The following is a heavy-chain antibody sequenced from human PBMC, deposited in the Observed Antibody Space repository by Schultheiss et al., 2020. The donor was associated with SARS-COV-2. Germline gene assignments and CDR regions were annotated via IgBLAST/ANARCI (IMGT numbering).Heavy chain of an antibody. CDR1: GYTFTGYY. CDR3: ARKIAVDGVDWFDP. D-gene: IGHD6-19*01. J-gene: IGHJ5*02. CDR2: INPNSGDT. V-gene: IGHV1-2*02. Sequence: ASVKVSCKASGYTFTGYYMHWVRQAPGQGLEWMGWINPNSGDTNFAPNLQGRVTMTTDTSTSTAYMELRSLRSDDTAVYYCARKIAVDGVDWFDPWGQGTLVTVSS.